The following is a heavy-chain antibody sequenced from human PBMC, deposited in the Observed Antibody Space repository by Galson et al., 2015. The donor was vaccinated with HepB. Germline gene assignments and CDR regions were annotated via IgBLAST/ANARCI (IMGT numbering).Heavy chain of an antibody. V-gene: IGHV1-46*01. CDR3: ATIRVGFCITTSCKADDFDI. CDR1: GYTFSTYY. CDR2: INPSGGRT. Sequence: SVKVSCKASGYTFSTYYIHWVRQAPGQGLEWIGIINPSGGRTNYAQKFQDRVTMTRDTSTSTVYMQLSSLRSEDTAVYYCATIRVGFCITTSCKADDFDIWGRGTMVTVSS. D-gene: IGHD2-2*01. J-gene: IGHJ3*02.